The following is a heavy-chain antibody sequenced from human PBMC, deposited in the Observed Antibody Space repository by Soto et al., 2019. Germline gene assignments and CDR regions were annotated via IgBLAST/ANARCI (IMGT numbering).Heavy chain of an antibody. CDR2: ISSSSSTI. Sequence: PGGSLRLSCAASGFTFSSYSMNWVRQAPGKGLEWVSYISSSSSTIYYADSVKGRFTISRDNAKNSLYLQMNSLRDEDTAVYYCARDRVGSYYDSSGHSVRWFDPWGQGTLVTVSS. J-gene: IGHJ5*02. CDR3: ARDRVGSYYDSSGHSVRWFDP. CDR1: GFTFSSYS. D-gene: IGHD3-22*01. V-gene: IGHV3-48*02.